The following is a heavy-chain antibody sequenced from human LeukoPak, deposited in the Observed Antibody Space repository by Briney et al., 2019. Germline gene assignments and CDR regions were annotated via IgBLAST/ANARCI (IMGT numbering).Heavy chain of an antibody. D-gene: IGHD3-10*01. V-gene: IGHV4-59*01. CDR2: IYYSGYT. CDR3: ARTTMVRGTYYMDV. J-gene: IGHJ6*03. Sequence: SETLSLTCTVSGGSIRSYYWSWIRQPPGKGLEWIAYIYYSGYTNYNPSLKSRVTISVDTSKNQFSLKLSSVTAADTAVYYCARTTMVRGTYYMDVWGKGTTVTISS. CDR1: GGSIRSYY.